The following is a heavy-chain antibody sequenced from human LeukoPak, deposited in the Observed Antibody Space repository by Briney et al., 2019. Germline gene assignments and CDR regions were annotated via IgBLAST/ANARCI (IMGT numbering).Heavy chain of an antibody. D-gene: IGHD5-12*01. J-gene: IGHJ4*02. V-gene: IGHV3-30-3*01. Sequence: GRSLRLSCAASGFTFSSYAMHWVRQAPGKGLEWVAVISYDGSNKYYADSVKGRFTISRDNSKNTLYLQMNSLRAEDTAVFYCARDPGYSNSPYYLDYWGQGTLVTVSS. CDR3: ARDPGYSNSPYYLDY. CDR1: GFTFSSYA. CDR2: ISYDGSNK.